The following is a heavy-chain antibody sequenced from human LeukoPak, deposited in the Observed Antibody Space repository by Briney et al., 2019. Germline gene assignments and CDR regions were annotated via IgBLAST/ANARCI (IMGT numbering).Heavy chain of an antibody. CDR1: GGSFSSNNYY. Sequence: SETLSLTCAVYGGSFSSNNYYWGWIRQPPGKGLEWIGNVYYSGSTYYNPSLKSRVTISVDTSKNQFSLKLSSVTAADTAMYYCARDPFITIFGVVIRRDYWGQGTLVTVSS. CDR2: VYYSGST. D-gene: IGHD3-3*01. J-gene: IGHJ4*02. CDR3: ARDPFITIFGVVIRRDY. V-gene: IGHV4-39*07.